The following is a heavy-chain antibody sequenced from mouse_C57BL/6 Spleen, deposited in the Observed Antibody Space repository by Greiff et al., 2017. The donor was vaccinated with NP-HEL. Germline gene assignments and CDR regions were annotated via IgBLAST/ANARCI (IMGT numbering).Heavy chain of an antibody. V-gene: IGHV1-52*01. CDR2: IDPSDSET. D-gene: IGHD6-1*01. CDR3: ASLAPSWNFDV. Sequence: QVQLQQPGAELVRPGSSVKLSCKASGYTFTSYWMHWVKQRPIQGLEWIGNIDPSDSETHYNQKFKDKATLTVDKSSSTAYMQLSSLTSEDSAVYYCASLAPSWNFDVWGTGTTVTVSS. J-gene: IGHJ1*03. CDR1: GYTFTSYW.